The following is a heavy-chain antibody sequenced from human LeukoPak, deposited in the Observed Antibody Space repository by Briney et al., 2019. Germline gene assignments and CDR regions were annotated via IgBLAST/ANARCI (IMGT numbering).Heavy chain of an antibody. CDR2: ISGSGGST. J-gene: IGHJ3*02. CDR3: ARDPIVVVPAAIDAFDI. Sequence: PGGSLRLSCAASGFTFSSYAMSWVRQAPGKGLEWVSAISGSGGSTYYADSVKGRFTISRDNSKNTLYLQMNSLRDEDTAVYYCARDPIVVVPAAIDAFDIWGQGTMVTVSS. V-gene: IGHV3-23*01. CDR1: GFTFSSYA. D-gene: IGHD2-2*01.